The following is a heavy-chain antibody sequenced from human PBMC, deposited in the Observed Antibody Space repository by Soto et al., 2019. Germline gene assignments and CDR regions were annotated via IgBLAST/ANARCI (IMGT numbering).Heavy chain of an antibody. J-gene: IGHJ4*02. Sequence: ASVKVSCKVSGYTLTELSMHWVRQAPGKGLEWMGGFDPEDGETIYAQKFQGRVTMTEDTSTDTAYMELSSLRSEDTAVYYCATTLGYCSGGSCYSLWGQGTLVTVSS. V-gene: IGHV1-24*01. CDR3: ATTLGYCSGGSCYSL. CDR1: GYTLTELS. CDR2: FDPEDGET. D-gene: IGHD2-15*01.